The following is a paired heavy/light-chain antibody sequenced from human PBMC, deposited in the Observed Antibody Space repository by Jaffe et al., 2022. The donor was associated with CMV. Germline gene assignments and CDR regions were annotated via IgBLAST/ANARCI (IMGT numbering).Light chain of an antibody. Sequence: QSVLTQPPSVSGAPGQRVTISCTGSSSNIGAGYDVHWYQQLPGTAPKLLIYGNSNRPSGVPDRFSGSKSGTSASLAITGLQAEDEADYYCQSYDSSLSADVFGTGTKVTVL. CDR2: GNS. CDR1: SSNIGAGYD. V-gene: IGLV1-40*01. J-gene: IGLJ1*01. CDR3: QSYDSSLSADV.
Heavy chain of an antibody. D-gene: IGHD2-2*01. CDR1: GGSISSYY. CDR2: IYYSGST. CDR3: ARRVSSTSWGRYYYYYMDV. V-gene: IGHV4-59*08. Sequence: QVQLQESGPGLVKPSETLSLTCTVSGGSISSYYWSWIRQPPGKGLEWIGYIYYSGSTNYNPSLKSRVTISVDTSKNQFSLKLSSVTAADTAVYYCARRVSSTSWGRYYYYYMDVWGKGTTVTVSS. J-gene: IGHJ6*03.